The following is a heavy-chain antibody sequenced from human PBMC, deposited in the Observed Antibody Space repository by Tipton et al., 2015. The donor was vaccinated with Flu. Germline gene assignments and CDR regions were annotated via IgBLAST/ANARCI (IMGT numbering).Heavy chain of an antibody. V-gene: IGHV3-30-3*01. CDR2: ISYAGSSK. Sequence: SLRLSCVASRFTFSTYSMHWVRQAPGKGLEWVAVISYAGSSKYYADSVKGRFTVSRDNAKNSLYLQMNSLRAEDTAVYYCARTRGGYCSSTSCFADFFDFWGQGTLVTVSS. CDR3: ARTRGGYCSSTSCFADFFDF. D-gene: IGHD2-2*01. J-gene: IGHJ4*02. CDR1: RFTFSTYS.